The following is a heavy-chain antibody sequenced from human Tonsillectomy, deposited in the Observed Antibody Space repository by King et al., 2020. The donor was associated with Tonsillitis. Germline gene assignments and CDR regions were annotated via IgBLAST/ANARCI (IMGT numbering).Heavy chain of an antibody. CDR1: GDSISNNNYL. CDR2: MHYSGST. D-gene: IGHD2-21*01. CDR3: ARHPVWWSDRRSVWFDP. J-gene: IGHJ5*02. V-gene: IGHV4-39*07. Sequence: QLQESGPGLVKPSETLSLSCSVSGDSISNNNYLWGWVRQPPGQGLEWIGSMHYSGSTYYNPSLKSRVTISVYTSKNRFSLKMTFVTAADTAVYYCARHPVWWSDRRSVWFDPWGQGTLVTVSS.